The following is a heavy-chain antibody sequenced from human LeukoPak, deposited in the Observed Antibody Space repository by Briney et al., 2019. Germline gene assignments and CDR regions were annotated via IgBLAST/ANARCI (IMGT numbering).Heavy chain of an antibody. CDR1: GGSISSGGYS. CDR2: IYHSGST. J-gene: IGHJ4*02. Sequence: SETLSLTCAVSGGSISSGGYSWSWIRQPPGKGLEWIGYIYHSGSTYYNPSLKSRVTISVDRSKNQFSLKLSSVTAADTAVYYCAKDRGPYDDFWSGYYTHQVRGFSFDHWGQGTLVTVSS. V-gene: IGHV4-30-2*01. CDR3: AKDRGPYDDFWSGYYTHQVRGFSFDH. D-gene: IGHD3-3*01.